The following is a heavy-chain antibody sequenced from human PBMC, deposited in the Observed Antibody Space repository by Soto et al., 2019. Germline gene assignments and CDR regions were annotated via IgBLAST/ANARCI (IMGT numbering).Heavy chain of an antibody. CDR1: GFTFRRYA. Sequence: PAGSLRLSCAASGFTFRRYALSWVRQAPGKGLEWVSAISGSGGSTYYADAVKGRFTISRDNSKNTLYLQMNSLRAEDTAVYYCAKEFADIVVVVAATRYFDYWGQGTLVTVSS. J-gene: IGHJ4*02. V-gene: IGHV3-23*01. D-gene: IGHD2-15*01. CDR3: AKEFADIVVVVAATRYFDY. CDR2: ISGSGGST.